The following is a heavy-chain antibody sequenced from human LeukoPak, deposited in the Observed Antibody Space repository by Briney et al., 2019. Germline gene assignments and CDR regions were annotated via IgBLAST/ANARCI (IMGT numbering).Heavy chain of an antibody. CDR2: MNPNSGNT. V-gene: IGHV1-8*01. CDR3: ARGRYSSGWYRSNYYYGMDV. CDR1: GYTFTSYD. J-gene: IGHJ6*02. D-gene: IGHD6-19*01. Sequence: ASVKVSSKASGYTFTSYDINWVRQATGQGLEWMGWMNPNSGNTGYAQKFQGRVTMTRNTSISTAYMELSSLRSEDTAVYYCARGRYSSGWYRSNYYYGMDVWGQGTTVTVSS.